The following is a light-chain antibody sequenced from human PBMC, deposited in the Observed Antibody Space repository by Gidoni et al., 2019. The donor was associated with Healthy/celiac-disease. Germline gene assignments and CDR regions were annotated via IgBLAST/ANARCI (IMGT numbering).Light chain of an antibody. CDR2: DAS. CDR1: QSISSW. J-gene: IGKJ2*01. V-gene: IGKV1-5*01. CDR3: QQYNSYPYT. Sequence: QNSHSPSTLSASAGDRVTITCRASQSISSWLAWYQQKPGKAPKLLIYDASSLESGVPSRFSGSGSETEFTLTISSLQPDDFATYYCQQYNSYPYTFXQXTKLEIK.